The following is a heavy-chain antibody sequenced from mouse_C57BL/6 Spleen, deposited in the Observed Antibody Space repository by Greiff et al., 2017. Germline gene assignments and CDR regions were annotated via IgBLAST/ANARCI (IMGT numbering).Heavy chain of an antibody. CDR1: GYSFTGYF. CDR3: ARWDYYGSPYAMDY. Sequence: VHVKQSGPELVKPGDSVKISCKASGYSFTGYFMNWVMQSHGKSLEWIGRINPYNGDTFYNQKFKGKATLTVDKSSSTAHMELRSLTSEDSAVYYCARWDYYGSPYAMDYWGQGTSVTVSS. CDR2: INPYNGDT. D-gene: IGHD1-1*01. V-gene: IGHV1-20*01. J-gene: IGHJ4*01.